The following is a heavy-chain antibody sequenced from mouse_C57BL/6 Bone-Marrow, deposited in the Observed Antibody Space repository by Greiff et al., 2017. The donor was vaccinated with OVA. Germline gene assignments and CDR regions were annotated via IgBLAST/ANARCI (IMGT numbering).Heavy chain of an antibody. Sequence: VHLVESGPGLVAPSQSLSITCTVSGFSLTSYAISWVRQPPGKGLEWLGVIWTGGGTNYNSALKSRLSISKDNSKSQVFLKMNSLQTDDTARYYCARKPIYYYGSSYWYFDVWGTGTTVTVSS. D-gene: IGHD1-1*01. CDR2: IWTGGGT. J-gene: IGHJ1*03. V-gene: IGHV2-9-1*01. CDR3: ARKPIYYYGSSYWYFDV. CDR1: GFSLTSYA.